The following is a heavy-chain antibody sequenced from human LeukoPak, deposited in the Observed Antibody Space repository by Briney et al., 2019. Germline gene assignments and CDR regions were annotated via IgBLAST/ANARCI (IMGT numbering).Heavy chain of an antibody. Sequence: PSETLSLTCSVSSGSISSSGYYWGWIRQSPGTGLEWIGSIYDTGYTYYNPSLKSRVTVSVDTSKDQFSLKLNSVTAADTAVYYCARHVGSFGWSDNFDFWGQGNLVTVSS. CDR3: ARHVGSFGWSDNFDF. CDR1: SGSISSSGYY. V-gene: IGHV4-39*01. CDR2: IYDTGYT. D-gene: IGHD6-19*01. J-gene: IGHJ4*02.